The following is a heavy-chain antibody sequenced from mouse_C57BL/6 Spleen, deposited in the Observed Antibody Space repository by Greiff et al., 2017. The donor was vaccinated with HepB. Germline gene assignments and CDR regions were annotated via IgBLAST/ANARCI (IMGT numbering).Heavy chain of an antibody. CDR3: VIDGSSCDFDY. Sequence: EVQLQQSGAELVKPGASVKLSCTASGFNIKDYYMHWVKQRPEQGLEWIGRIDPEDGDTKYAPKFQGKATITADTSSNTAYLQLSSLTSEDAAVYYCVIDGSSCDFDYWGQGTTLTVSS. J-gene: IGHJ2*01. CDR2: IDPEDGDT. D-gene: IGHD1-1*01. V-gene: IGHV14-2*01. CDR1: GFNIKDYY.